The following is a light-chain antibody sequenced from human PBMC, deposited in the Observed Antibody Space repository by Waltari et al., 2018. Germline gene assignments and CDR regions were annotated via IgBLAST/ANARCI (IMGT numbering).Light chain of an antibody. Sequence: DFQMTQSPSSLSASVGDRFTITCRASQSISTYLNWYQQRPGKAPNLLIYAASTLQSGVPSRFSGSGSGTDFTLTISSLQPEDFATYYCQQSYNTPRTFGQGTKVENK. J-gene: IGKJ1*01. CDR3: QQSYNTPRT. V-gene: IGKV1-39*01. CDR1: QSISTY. CDR2: AAS.